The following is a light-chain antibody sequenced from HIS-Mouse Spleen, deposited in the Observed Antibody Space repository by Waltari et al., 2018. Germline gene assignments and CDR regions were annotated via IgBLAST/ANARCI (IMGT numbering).Light chain of an antibody. CDR1: ALPKQY. J-gene: IGLJ3*02. CDR2: KDS. V-gene: IGLV3-25*03. Sequence: SYELTQPPSVSVSPGQTARITCSGDALPKQYAYWYQQKPGQAPGLVIYKDSERPSGIHERFSGSSSGTTVTLTISGVQAEDEADYYCQSADSSGTWVFGGGTKLTVL. CDR3: QSADSSGTWV.